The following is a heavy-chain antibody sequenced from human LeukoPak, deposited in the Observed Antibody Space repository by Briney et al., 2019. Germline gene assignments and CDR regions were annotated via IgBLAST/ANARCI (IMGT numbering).Heavy chain of an antibody. CDR1: VFTFSSYG. CDR3: AKEPVPLFGVDLFDY. CDR2: ISYDGSNK. Sequence: PGGSLRLSCAASVFTFSSYGMHWVRQAPGKGLEWVAVISYDGSNKYYADSVMGRFTISRDNSKNTLYLQMNSLRAEDTAVYYCAKEPVPLFGVDLFDYWGQGTLVTVSS. V-gene: IGHV3-30*18. J-gene: IGHJ4*02. D-gene: IGHD3-3*01.